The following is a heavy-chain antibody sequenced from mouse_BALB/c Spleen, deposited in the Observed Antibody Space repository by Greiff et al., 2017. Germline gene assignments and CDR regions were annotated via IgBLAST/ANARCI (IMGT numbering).Heavy chain of an antibody. Sequence: EVHLVESGPELVKPGASVKMSCKASGYTFTSYVMHWVKQKPGQGLEWIGYINPYNDGTKYNEKFKGKATLTSDKSSSTAYMELSSLTSEDSAVYYCARRIYYYGSSYFDYWGQGTTLTVSS. CDR1: GYTFTSYV. D-gene: IGHD1-1*01. J-gene: IGHJ2*01. CDR3: ARRIYYYGSSYFDY. V-gene: IGHV1-14*01. CDR2: INPYNDGT.